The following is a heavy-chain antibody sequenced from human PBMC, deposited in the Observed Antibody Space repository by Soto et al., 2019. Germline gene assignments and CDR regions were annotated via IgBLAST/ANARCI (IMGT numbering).Heavy chain of an antibody. D-gene: IGHD3-10*01. CDR2: IYNIMST. Sequence: SETLSLTCTVSGGPVKSDFYYWSWIRQPPGKGLEWIGYIYNIMSTNYNPSLRSRVTMSLDTSNNQFSLKLTSATAADTAVYYCARERRAGNWFDSWGQGTLVTVSS. J-gene: IGHJ5*01. CDR1: GGPVKSDFYY. CDR3: ARERRAGNWFDS. V-gene: IGHV4-61*01.